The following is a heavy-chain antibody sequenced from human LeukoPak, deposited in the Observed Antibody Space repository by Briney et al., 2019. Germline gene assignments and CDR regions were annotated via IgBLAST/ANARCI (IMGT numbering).Heavy chain of an antibody. CDR2: IYYSGST. J-gene: IGHJ5*02. V-gene: IGHV4-30-4*01. D-gene: IGHD3-10*01. CDR1: GGSISSGDYY. CDR3: ARDNGGAVFDP. Sequence: SQTLSLTCTVSGGSISSGDYYWSWIRQPPGKGLEWIGYIYYSGSTYYNPSLKSRVTISVDKSKNQFSLKVSSVTAADTAVYYCARDNGGAVFDPWGQGTLVTVSS.